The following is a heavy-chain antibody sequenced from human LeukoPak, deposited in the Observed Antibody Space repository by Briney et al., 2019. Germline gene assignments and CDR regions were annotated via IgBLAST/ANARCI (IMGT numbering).Heavy chain of an antibody. CDR2: IYYSGST. J-gene: IGHJ4*02. D-gene: IGHD6-6*01. Sequence: SETLSLTCTVSGSSISSRSYDWGWIRQPPGKGLEWIGSIYYSGSTYYNPSLKSRVTISVDTSKNQFSLKLSSVTAADTAVYYCARDPSSYSSSSFDYWGQGTLVTVSS. CDR1: GSSISSRSYD. V-gene: IGHV4-39*07. CDR3: ARDPSSYSSSSFDY.